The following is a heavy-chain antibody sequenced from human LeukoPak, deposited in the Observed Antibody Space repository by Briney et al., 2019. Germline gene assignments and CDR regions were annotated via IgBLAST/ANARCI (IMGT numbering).Heavy chain of an antibody. Sequence: PSETLSLTCTVSGGSISSYYWIWIRQPPGKGLEWIGYIYYSGSTNYNPSLKSRVTISVDTSKNQFSLKLSSVTAADTAVYYCARALVRRPYDFWNWDQGTLVTVSS. J-gene: IGHJ4*02. D-gene: IGHD3-3*01. CDR3: ARALVRRPYDFWN. V-gene: IGHV4-59*01. CDR1: GGSISSYY. CDR2: IYYSGST.